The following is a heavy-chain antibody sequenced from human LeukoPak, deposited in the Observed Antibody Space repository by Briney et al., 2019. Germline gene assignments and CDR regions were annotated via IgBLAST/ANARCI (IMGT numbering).Heavy chain of an antibody. Sequence: PGGSLRLSCAASGFTFSSYAMSWVRQAPGKGLGWVSAISGSGGSTYYADSVKGRFTISRDNSKDTLYLQMNSLRAEDTAVYYCAKSLVVVITIFDYWGQGTLVTVSS. D-gene: IGHD3-22*01. V-gene: IGHV3-23*01. CDR3: AKSLVVVITIFDY. CDR1: GFTFSSYA. CDR2: ISGSGGST. J-gene: IGHJ4*02.